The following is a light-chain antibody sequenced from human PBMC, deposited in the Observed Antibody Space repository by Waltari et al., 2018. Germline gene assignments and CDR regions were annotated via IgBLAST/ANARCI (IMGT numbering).Light chain of an antibody. Sequence: QSALTQPRSVSGSPRQAVTLSCPGTRSYVGRYHHVSWSQQHPGKAPKRMIYDASKRPSGVPDRFSGSKSGNTASLTISGLQAEDEADYYCCSYAGSSYVFGTGTKVTVL. CDR1: RSYVGRYHH. V-gene: IGLV2-11*01. J-gene: IGLJ1*01. CDR3: CSYAGSSYV. CDR2: DAS.